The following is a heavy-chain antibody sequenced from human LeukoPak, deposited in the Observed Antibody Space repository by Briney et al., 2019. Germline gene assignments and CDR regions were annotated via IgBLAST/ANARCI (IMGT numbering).Heavy chain of an antibody. CDR3: AKERTAAGYYYYYMDV. Sequence: GGSLRLSCAASGFIFSSYSMNWVRQAPGKGLEWVSSISSSSTYIYYADSVKGRFTISRDNSKNTLYLQMNSLRAEDTAVYYCAKERTAAGYYYYYMDVWGKGTTVTVSS. D-gene: IGHD6-13*01. CDR2: ISSSSTYI. J-gene: IGHJ6*03. CDR1: GFIFSSYS. V-gene: IGHV3-21*04.